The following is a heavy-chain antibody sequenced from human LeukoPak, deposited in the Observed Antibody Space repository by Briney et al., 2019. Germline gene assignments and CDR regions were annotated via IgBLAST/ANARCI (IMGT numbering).Heavy chain of an antibody. V-gene: IGHV1-8*01. CDR2: MNPNSGNT. J-gene: IGHJ6*03. Sequence: ASVPVSCKASGYTFTSYDINWVRQATGQGLEWMGWMNPNSGNTGYAQKFQGRVTMTRNTSISTAYMQLSRLRSDDTAGYYCARDRGQYRSELLLGGNYYYYYMGVWGKGTTVTVSS. D-gene: IGHD1-26*01. CDR1: GYTFTSYD. CDR3: ARDRGQYRSELLLGGNYYYYYMGV.